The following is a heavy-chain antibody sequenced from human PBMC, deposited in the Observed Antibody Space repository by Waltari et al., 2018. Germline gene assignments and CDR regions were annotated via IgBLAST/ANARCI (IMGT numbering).Heavy chain of an antibody. D-gene: IGHD4-17*01. CDR3: AREDGDHFDY. Sequence: QVQLVQSGAEVKRPGASVKVSCKASGYTFTSDYLHWVRQAPGQGLEWMGVISPRGGNTNYPQKFQGRVTMTRDTSRNTVYMELSSLRSDDTAIYYCAREDGDHFDYWGQGTQVTVSS. CDR2: ISPRGGNT. CDR1: GYTFTSDY. J-gene: IGHJ4*02. V-gene: IGHV1-46*01.